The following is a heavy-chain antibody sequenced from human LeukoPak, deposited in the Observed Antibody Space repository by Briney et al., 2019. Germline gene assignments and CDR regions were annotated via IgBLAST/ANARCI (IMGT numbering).Heavy chain of an antibody. V-gene: IGHV3-23*01. CDR2: FSGSGGST. J-gene: IGHJ4*02. D-gene: IGHD5-24*01. CDR1: GFSFSTYA. CDR3: AKSGYNRFDY. Sequence: GGSLRLSCAASGFSFSTYAMSWVRQAPGKGLEWVSSFSGSGGSTYYADSVKGRFTISRDNSKNTLYLQMISLRAEDTAVYYCAKSGYNRFDYWGQGTLVTVSS.